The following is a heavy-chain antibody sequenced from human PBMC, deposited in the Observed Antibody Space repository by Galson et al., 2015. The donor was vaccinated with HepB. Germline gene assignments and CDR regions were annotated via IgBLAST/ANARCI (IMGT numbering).Heavy chain of an antibody. V-gene: IGHV3-7*03. J-gene: IGHJ4*02. CDR1: GFTFSSYW. CDR2: IKQDGSEK. D-gene: IGHD2-15*01. CDR3: AREVVAATSDY. Sequence: SLRLSCAASGFTFSSYWMSWVRQAPGKGLEWVANIKQDGSEKYYVDSAKGRFAISRDNAKNPLYLQMNSLRAEDTAVYYCAREVVAATSDYWGQGTLVTVSS.